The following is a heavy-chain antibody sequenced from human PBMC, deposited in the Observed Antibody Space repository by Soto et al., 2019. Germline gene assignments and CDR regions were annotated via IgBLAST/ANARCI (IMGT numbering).Heavy chain of an antibody. J-gene: IGHJ4*02. CDR1: GYTFTGYY. CDR2: INPNSGGT. Sequence: QVQLVQSGAEVKKPGASVKVSCKASGYTFTGYYMHWVRQAPGQGLEWMGWINPNSGGTNYAQKFQGWVTMNGDTSISTAYMELSRLRSDDTAVYYCARVAAAGTALFDYWGQGTLVTVSS. V-gene: IGHV1-2*04. CDR3: ARVAAAGTALFDY. D-gene: IGHD6-13*01.